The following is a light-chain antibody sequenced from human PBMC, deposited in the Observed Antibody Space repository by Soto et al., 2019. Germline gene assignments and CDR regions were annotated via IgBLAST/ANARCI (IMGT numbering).Light chain of an antibody. CDR3: QSYDSSLSGSV. V-gene: IGLV1-40*01. CDR1: SSNIGAGYD. Sequence: QSVLTQPPSVSGAPRQRVTISCTGSSSNIGAGYDVHQYQQLPGTAPKLLIYGNSNRPSGVPDRFSGSKSGTSASLAITGLQAEDEADYYCQSYDSSLSGSVFGGGTKLTGL. J-gene: IGLJ2*01. CDR2: GNS.